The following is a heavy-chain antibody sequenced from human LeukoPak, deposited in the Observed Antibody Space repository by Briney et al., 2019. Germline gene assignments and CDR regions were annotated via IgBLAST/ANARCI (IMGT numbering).Heavy chain of an antibody. Sequence: PGGSLRLSCAASGFTFSSYAMSWVRQAPGKGLEWVSAISGSGGSTYYADSVKGRFTISRDNSKNTLYLQMNSLRAEDTAVYYCAKGGQLLHRDYYGMDVWGQGTTVTVSS. CDR2: ISGSGGST. CDR3: AKGGQLLHRDYYGMDV. D-gene: IGHD2-2*01. CDR1: GFTFSSYA. V-gene: IGHV3-23*01. J-gene: IGHJ6*02.